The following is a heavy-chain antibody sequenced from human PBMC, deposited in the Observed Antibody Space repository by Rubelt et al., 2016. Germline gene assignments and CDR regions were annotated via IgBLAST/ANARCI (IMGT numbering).Heavy chain of an antibody. CDR2: IIPILGIA. Sequence: QVQLVQSGAEVKKPGASVKVSCKASGGTFSSYAISWVRQAPGQGLAWMGRIIPILGIANYAQKFQGRVTITADKSTSTAYMELSSLRSEDTAVYYCARGPMTLNPFDYWGQGTLVTVSS. CDR1: GGTFSSYA. J-gene: IGHJ4*02. V-gene: IGHV1-69*09. CDR3: ARGPMTLNPFDY.